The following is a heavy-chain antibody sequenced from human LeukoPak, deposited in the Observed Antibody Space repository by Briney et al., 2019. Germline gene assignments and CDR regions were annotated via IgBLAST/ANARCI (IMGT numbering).Heavy chain of an antibody. V-gene: IGHV4-34*01. CDR3: ARVKAVAGTLPHLLDY. CDR1: GGSFSGYY. Sequence: PSETLSLTCAVYGGSFSGYYWSWIRQPPGKGLEWIGEINHRGSTSYNPSLKSRLTISKDKFKIQFSLKLTSVTVADTAVYFCARVKAVAGTLPHLLDYWGQGTLVTVSS. J-gene: IGHJ4*01. D-gene: IGHD6-19*01. CDR2: INHRGST.